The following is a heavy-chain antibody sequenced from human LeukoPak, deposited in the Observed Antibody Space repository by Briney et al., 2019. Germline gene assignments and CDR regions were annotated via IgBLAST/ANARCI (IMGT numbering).Heavy chain of an antibody. D-gene: IGHD3-10*01. CDR1: GYTFTDYY. V-gene: IGHV1-69-2*01. CDR2: VDPEDGET. CDR3: ATLEHYYGSGSYYNPRPGAFDI. J-gene: IGHJ3*02. Sequence: ASVKISCKVSGYTFTDYYMHWVQQAPGKGLEWMGLVDPEDGETIYAEKFQGRVTITADTSTDTAYMELSSLRSEDTAVYYCATLEHYYGSGSYYNPRPGAFDIWGPGTMVTVSS.